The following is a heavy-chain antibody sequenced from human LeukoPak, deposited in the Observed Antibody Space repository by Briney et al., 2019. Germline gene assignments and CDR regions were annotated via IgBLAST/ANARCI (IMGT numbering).Heavy chain of an antibody. CDR3: TSPLSDFLRSSGWPDAFDI. Sequence: GGSLRLSCTASGFTFGDYAMSWFRQAPGKGLEWVGFIRSKAYGGTTEYAASVKGRFTISRDDSKSIAYLQMNSLKTEDTAVYYCTSPLSDFLRSSGWPDAFDIWGQGTMVTVSS. V-gene: IGHV3-49*03. CDR1: GFTFGDYA. CDR2: IRSKAYGGTT. D-gene: IGHD6-19*01. J-gene: IGHJ3*02.